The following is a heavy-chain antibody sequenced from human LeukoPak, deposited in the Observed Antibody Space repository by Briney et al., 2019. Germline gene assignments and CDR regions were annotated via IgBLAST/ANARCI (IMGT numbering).Heavy chain of an antibody. CDR1: GGTFSSYA. CDR2: IIPIFGTA. V-gene: IGHV1-69*05. J-gene: IGHJ5*02. CDR3: ARGIRGYCSSTSCFSGVDP. Sequence: SVKVSCKASGGTFSSYAISWVRQAPGQGLGWMGGIIPIFGTANYAQKFQGRVTITTDESPSTASMEQSSLRSEDTAVYYCARGIRGYCSSTSCFSGVDPWGQGTLVTVSS. D-gene: IGHD2-2*01.